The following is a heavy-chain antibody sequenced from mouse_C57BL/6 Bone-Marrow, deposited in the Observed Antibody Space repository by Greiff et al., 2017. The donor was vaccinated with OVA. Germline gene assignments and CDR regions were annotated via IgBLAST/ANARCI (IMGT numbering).Heavy chain of an antibody. Sequence: QVQLQQSGPELVKPGASVKISCKASGYAFSSSWMNWVKQRPGKGLEWIGRIYPGDGDTNYNGKFKGKATLTADKSSSTAYMQLSSLTSEDSAVYFCARCSVQLRLFYWGQGTTLTVSS. J-gene: IGHJ2*01. CDR1: GYAFSSSW. CDR3: ARCSVQLRLFY. CDR2: IYPGDGDT. D-gene: IGHD3-2*02. V-gene: IGHV1-82*01.